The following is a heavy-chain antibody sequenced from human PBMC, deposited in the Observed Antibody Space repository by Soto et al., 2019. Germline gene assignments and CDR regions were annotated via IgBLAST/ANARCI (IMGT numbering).Heavy chain of an antibody. V-gene: IGHV4-39*01. CDR3: ATVDGLGVVTPFMDY. J-gene: IGHJ4*02. CDR2: IYYSGST. Sequence: QLQLQESGPGLVKPSETLSLICTVSGGSISSSRYRWGWVRQPPGKGLEWIGTIYYSGSTHYNPCLKSRVTISVDTSKSQFSLRLNFVTAADTAVYYCATVDGLGVVTPFMDYWGQGTLVTVSS. CDR1: GGSISSSRYR. D-gene: IGHD3-3*01.